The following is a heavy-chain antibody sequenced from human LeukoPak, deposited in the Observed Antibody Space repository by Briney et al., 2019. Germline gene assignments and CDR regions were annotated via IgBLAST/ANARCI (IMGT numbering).Heavy chain of an antibody. D-gene: IGHD6-19*01. CDR3: TREEYSSFWSTAGAFDI. CDR2: ISKDGGFK. V-gene: IGHV3-30*03. J-gene: IGHJ3*02. CDR1: GFTFSSYN. Sequence: GGSLRLSCAASGFTFSSYNLHWVRQAPGKGLEWVAVISKDGGFKYYADSVKGRFTISRDNSKNTFYLQMNSLIIEDTAVYYCTREEYSSFWSTAGAFDIWGQGTMVTVSP.